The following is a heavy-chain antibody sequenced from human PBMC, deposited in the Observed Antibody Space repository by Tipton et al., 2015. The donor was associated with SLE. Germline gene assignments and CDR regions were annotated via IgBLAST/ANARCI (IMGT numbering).Heavy chain of an antibody. Sequence: TLSLTCTVSGGSISSNTWWNWVRQPPGMGLEWIGEIHHRGTTNYNPSLESRVTISLDTSKNQFSLRLSSVTAADTAVYYCARVQAYEGFDPWGQGTLVTVSS. CDR3: ARVQAYEGFDP. CDR1: GGSISSNTW. CDR2: IHHRGTT. V-gene: IGHV4-4*02. D-gene: IGHD3-16*01. J-gene: IGHJ5*02.